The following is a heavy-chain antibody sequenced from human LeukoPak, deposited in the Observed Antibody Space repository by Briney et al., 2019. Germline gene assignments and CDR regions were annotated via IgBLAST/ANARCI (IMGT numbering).Heavy chain of an antibody. D-gene: IGHD3-10*01. CDR2: IYTSGNT. CDR3: ARHAIYSGSGSYDF. CDR1: GGSISSYY. Sequence: SETLSLTCNVSGGSISSYYWSWIRQPAGKGLEWIGRIYTSGNTNYNPSLKSRVTMSVDTSKNQFSLKLSSVTAADTAVYYCARHAIYSGSGSYDFWGQGTLVTVSS. V-gene: IGHV4-4*07. J-gene: IGHJ4*02.